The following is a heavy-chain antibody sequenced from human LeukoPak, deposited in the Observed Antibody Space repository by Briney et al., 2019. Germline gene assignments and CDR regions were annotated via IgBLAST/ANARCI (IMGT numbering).Heavy chain of an antibody. CDR1: GFTFSSYS. Sequence: PGGSLRLSCAASGFTFSSYSMNWVRQAPGKGLEWVSFISSTSSSIYYADSMKGRFTISRDNAKNSLYLQMNSLRAEDTAVYYCASGMRVGPNIWGQGTLVTVSS. CDR3: ASGMRVGPNI. D-gene: IGHD1-26*01. J-gene: IGHJ4*02. CDR2: ISSTSSSI. V-gene: IGHV3-21*01.